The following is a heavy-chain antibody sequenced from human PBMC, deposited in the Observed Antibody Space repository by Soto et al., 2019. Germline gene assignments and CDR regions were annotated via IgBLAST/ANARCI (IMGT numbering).Heavy chain of an antibody. V-gene: IGHV4-59*01. CDR1: DGSSSDYC. CDR3: ARAGTTGTSSFVY. Sequence: SETPALTFTVSDGSSSDYCWNWIRQPPGKRLEWIGYICYGGSTNYNPSLKSRVTISVDTSKNQFSLKLSSVTAADTAVYYCARAGTTGTSSFVYWGQGTLVTVSS. CDR2: ICYGGST. D-gene: IGHD1-1*01. J-gene: IGHJ4*02.